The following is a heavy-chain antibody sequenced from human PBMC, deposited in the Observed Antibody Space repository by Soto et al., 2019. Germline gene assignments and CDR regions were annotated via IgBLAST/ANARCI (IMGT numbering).Heavy chain of an antibody. CDR1: GGSISSSSYY. Sequence: QLQLQESGPGLVKPSETLSLTCTVSGGSISSSSYYWGWIRQPPGKGLEWIGSIYYSGSTYYNPSLKSRVPISVDTSKNQFSLKLSSVTAADTAVYYCARHTIFGVSVDPWGQGTLVTVSS. CDR3: ARHTIFGVSVDP. V-gene: IGHV4-39*01. CDR2: IYYSGST. J-gene: IGHJ5*02. D-gene: IGHD3-3*01.